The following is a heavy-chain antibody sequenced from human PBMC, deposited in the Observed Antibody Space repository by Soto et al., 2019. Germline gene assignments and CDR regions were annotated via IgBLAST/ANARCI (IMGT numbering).Heavy chain of an antibody. V-gene: IGHV3-23*01. CDR1: GFTFSSYA. D-gene: IGHD3-16*02. CDR2: ISGSGGST. J-gene: IGHJ3*02. CDR3: AKDAGSGYRIFDAFDI. Sequence: GGSLRLSCAASGFTFSSYAMSWVRQAPGKGLEWVSAISGSGGSTYYADSVKGRFTISRDNSKNTLYLQMNSLRAEDTAVYYCAKDAGSGYRIFDAFDIWGQGTMVTVSS.